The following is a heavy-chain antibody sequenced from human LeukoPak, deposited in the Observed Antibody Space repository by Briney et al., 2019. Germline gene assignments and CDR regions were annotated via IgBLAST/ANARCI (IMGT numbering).Heavy chain of an antibody. V-gene: IGHV3-21*01. Sequence: PVGSLRLSCAASGFTFSSYSMNWVGQAPGKGLDWVASISSSSSYIYYADSVKGRFTISRDNDKTSLYLQMHSLSPEDTAVYYCARDLYARDGYNRDWGQGTLVTVSS. D-gene: IGHD5-24*01. J-gene: IGHJ4*02. CDR1: GFTFSSYS. CDR2: ISSSSSYI. CDR3: ARDLYARDGYNRD.